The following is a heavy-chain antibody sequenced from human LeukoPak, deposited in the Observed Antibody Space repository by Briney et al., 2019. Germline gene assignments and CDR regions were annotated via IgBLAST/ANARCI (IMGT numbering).Heavy chain of an antibody. CDR3: ARGPPNWGYDY. Sequence: ASVKVSYKASGYTFTSYDFNWVRQATGQRPEWMGWMSPNSGDTGYAQKFQDRVTVTRNTSISTAYMELSSLRSDDTAVYYSARGPPNWGYDYWGPGTLVTVSS. D-gene: IGHD7-27*01. J-gene: IGHJ4*02. CDR1: GYTFTSYD. CDR2: MSPNSGDT. V-gene: IGHV1-8*01.